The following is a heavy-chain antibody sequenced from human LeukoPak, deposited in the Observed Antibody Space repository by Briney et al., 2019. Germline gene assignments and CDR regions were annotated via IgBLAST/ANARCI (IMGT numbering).Heavy chain of an antibody. CDR2: IYYSGST. CDR1: GGSISSSSYY. CDR3: ARGRGYSFGWIGEKLLDY. Sequence: SETLSLTCIVSGGSISSSSYYWGWIRQPPGKGLDWIGRIYYSGSTDYHPSLKSRVTISVDRSKNQFSLKLPSVTAADTAVYYCARGRGYSFGWIGEKLLDYWGQGTLVTVSS. D-gene: IGHD5-18*01. J-gene: IGHJ4*02. V-gene: IGHV4-39*07.